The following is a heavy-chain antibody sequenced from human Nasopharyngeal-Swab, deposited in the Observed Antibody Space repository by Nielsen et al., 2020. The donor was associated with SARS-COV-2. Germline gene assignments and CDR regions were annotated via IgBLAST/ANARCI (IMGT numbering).Heavy chain of an antibody. CDR3: AKDYIRRGSN. J-gene: IGHJ4*02. CDR1: GFTFSSYG. Sequence: GGSLRLSCAASGFTFSSYGVHWVRQAPGKGLEWVSAISGGTGGTFYADSVKGRFTISRDNSKNTLFLQMNSLRAEDTAVYYCAKDYIRRGSNWGQGTLVTVSS. CDR2: ISGGTGGT. D-gene: IGHD2-15*01. V-gene: IGHV3-23*01.